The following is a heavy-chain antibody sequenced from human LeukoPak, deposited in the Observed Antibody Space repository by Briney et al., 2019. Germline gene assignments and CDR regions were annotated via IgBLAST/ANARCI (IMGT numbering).Heavy chain of an antibody. D-gene: IGHD5-18*01. Sequence: SETLSLTCTVSGGSISSYYWSWIRQPPGKGLEWIGYIYYSGSTNYNPSLKSRVTIPVDTSKNQFSLKLSSVTAADTAVYYCARSVDTAMVFWFDPWGQGTLVTVSS. CDR1: GGSISSYY. J-gene: IGHJ5*02. CDR2: IYYSGST. CDR3: ARSVDTAMVFWFDP. V-gene: IGHV4-59*01.